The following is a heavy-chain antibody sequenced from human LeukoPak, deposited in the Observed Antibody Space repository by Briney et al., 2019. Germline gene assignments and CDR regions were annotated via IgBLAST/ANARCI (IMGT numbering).Heavy chain of an antibody. CDR2: ISSSGSTI. V-gene: IGHV3-11*01. J-gene: IGHJ4*02. Sequence: GGSLRLSCAASGFTFSDYYMSWIRQAPGKGLEWVSYISSSGSTIYYADSVKGRFTISRDNAKNSLYLQMNSLRAEGTAVYYCAKDRIPYGDYQSGTVSVFDYWGQGTLVTVSS. D-gene: IGHD4-17*01. CDR1: GFTFSDYY. CDR3: AKDRIPYGDYQSGTVSVFDY.